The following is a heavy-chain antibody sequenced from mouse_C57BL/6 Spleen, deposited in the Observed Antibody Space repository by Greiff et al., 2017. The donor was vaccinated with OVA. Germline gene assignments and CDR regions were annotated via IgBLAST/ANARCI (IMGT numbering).Heavy chain of an antibody. V-gene: IGHV1-55*01. CDR2: IYPGSGST. CDR1: GYTFTSYW. CDR3: ASERELSLGGYFDY. Sequence: QVQLQQPGAELVKPGASVKMSCKASGYTFTSYWITWVKPRPGQGLEWIGDIYPGSGSTNYNEQFKSKATLTVDTSSSTAYMQLSSLTSEDSAVYYCASERELSLGGYFDYWGQGTTLTVSS. D-gene: IGHD1-1*01. J-gene: IGHJ2*01.